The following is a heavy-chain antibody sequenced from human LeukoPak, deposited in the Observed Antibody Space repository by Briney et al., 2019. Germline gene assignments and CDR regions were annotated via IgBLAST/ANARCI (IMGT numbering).Heavy chain of an antibody. Sequence: LSCEASGFTFRSYGMHWVRQAPGKGLEWVAVISYDGSNKYYADSVKGRFTISRDNSKNTLYLQMNSLRAEDTAVYYCARVAPYDYWGQGTLVTVSS. CDR3: ARVAPYDY. D-gene: IGHD2-15*01. V-gene: IGHV3-30*19. CDR1: GFTFRSYG. J-gene: IGHJ4*02. CDR2: ISYDGSNK.